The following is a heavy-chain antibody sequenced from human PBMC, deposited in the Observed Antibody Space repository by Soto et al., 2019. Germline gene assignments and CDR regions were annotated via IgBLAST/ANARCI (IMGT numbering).Heavy chain of an antibody. V-gene: IGHV3-30*18. CDR2: ISCDGSNK. J-gene: IGHJ4*02. CDR1: GFTFSSYG. D-gene: IGHD1-1*01. Sequence: PGGSLRLSCAASGFTFSSYGMHWVRQAPGKGLEWVAVISCDGSNKYYADSVKGRFTISRDNSKNTLYLQMNSLRAEDTAVYYCAKDQFRNRGSFDYWGQGTLVTVSS. CDR3: AKDQFRNRGSFDY.